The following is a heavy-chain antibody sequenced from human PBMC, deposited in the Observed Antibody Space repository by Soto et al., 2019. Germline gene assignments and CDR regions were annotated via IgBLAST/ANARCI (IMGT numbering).Heavy chain of an antibody. J-gene: IGHJ6*03. Sequence: SETLSLTCAVYGGSFSGYYWSWIRQPPGKGLEWIGEINHSGSTNYNPSLKSRVTISVDTSKNQFSLKLSSVTAADTAVYYCARLGTAGRTYYYYYMDVWGKGTTVTVSS. D-gene: IGHD3-10*01. CDR3: ARLGTAGRTYYYYYMDV. CDR1: GGSFSGYY. V-gene: IGHV4-34*01. CDR2: INHSGST.